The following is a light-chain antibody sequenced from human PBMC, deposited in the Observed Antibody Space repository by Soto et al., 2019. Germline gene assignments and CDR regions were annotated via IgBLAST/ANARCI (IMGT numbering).Light chain of an antibody. CDR2: KAS. Sequence: DIQMTQSPSTLSASVGDRVTITCRASQSISSWLAWYQHKPGKAPTLLIYKASSLESGVPSRFSGSGSGTEFTLAISSLQADDFATYYCQQYKSYSLTFGGGTKVDIK. J-gene: IGKJ4*01. CDR1: QSISSW. V-gene: IGKV1-5*03. CDR3: QQYKSYSLT.